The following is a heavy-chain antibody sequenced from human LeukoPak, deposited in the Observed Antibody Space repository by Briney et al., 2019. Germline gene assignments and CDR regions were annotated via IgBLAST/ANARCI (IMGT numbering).Heavy chain of an antibody. V-gene: IGHV5-51*01. D-gene: IGHD6-19*01. CDR2: IQPGDSDT. Sequence: PGESLKISCQGSGSSFINYWIGWARQVPGKGLEWMGIIQPGDSDTRYSPSFQGQVTISADKSISTTYLQWSGLKASDTAMYYCARRESSGSIDYWGQGTLVTVSS. J-gene: IGHJ4*02. CDR3: ARRESSGSIDY. CDR1: GSSFINYW.